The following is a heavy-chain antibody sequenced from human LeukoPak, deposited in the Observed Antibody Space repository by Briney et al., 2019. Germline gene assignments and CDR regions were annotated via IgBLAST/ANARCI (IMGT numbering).Heavy chain of an antibody. J-gene: IGHJ4*02. Sequence: PGGSLRLSCAASGFTFDNYNMNWVRQAPGKGLEWVSSISSGTNYIFEADSVKGRFTVTKDTALNSLSLQTNSLRADDTAVYYCARSAGGNHFDYWDQGTLVTVSS. D-gene: IGHD2-8*02. CDR2: ISSGTNYI. V-gene: IGHV3-21*01. CDR3: ARSAGGNHFDY. CDR1: GFTFDNYN.